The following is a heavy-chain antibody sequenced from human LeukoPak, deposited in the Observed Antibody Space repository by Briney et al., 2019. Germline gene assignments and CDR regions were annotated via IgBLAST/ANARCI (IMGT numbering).Heavy chain of an antibody. CDR2: IKQDGSEK. D-gene: IGHD5-18*01. CDR1: GFTFSSCC. V-gene: IGHV3-7*01. CDR3: ARDGPSRGYSV. J-gene: IGHJ4*02. Sequence: GGSLRLSCAASGFTFSSCCMSWVRQAPGKGLEWVANIKQDGSEKYYVDSVKGRFPISRDNAKHSLYLQMNSLSAEDTAVYYCARDGPSRGYSVWGQGTLVTVSS.